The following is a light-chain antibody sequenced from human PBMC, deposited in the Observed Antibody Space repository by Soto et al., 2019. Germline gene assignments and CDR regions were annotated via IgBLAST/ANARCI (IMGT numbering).Light chain of an antibody. CDR1: QGTSSY. CDR2: GAS. J-gene: IGKJ5*01. Sequence: DIQLTQSPSFLSASVGDRVTITCRASQGTSSYLAWFQQKPGRAPKLLIYGASTLQSGVPARFSGSGSGTDFTLTISNLQPEDFASYSCQQLNAYPLTFGQGTRLEIK. V-gene: IGKV1-9*01. CDR3: QQLNAYPLT.